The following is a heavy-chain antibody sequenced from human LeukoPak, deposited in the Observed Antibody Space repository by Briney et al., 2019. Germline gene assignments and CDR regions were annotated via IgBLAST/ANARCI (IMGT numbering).Heavy chain of an antibody. CDR1: GFTFSNYG. D-gene: IGHD2-8*01. CDR2: ISYDGSEK. CDR3: TKDLSTILMIYATDY. V-gene: IGHV3-30*18. Sequence: PGGSLRLSCAASGFTFSNYGIHWVRQAPGKGLEWVAAISYDGSEKYYADSVKGRFTISRDNSKNTLYLQMNSLRAEDTAVYYCTKDLSTILMIYATDYWGQGTLVTVSS. J-gene: IGHJ4*02.